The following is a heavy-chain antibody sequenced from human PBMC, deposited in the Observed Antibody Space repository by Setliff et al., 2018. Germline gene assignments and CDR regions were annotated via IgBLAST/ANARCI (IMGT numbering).Heavy chain of an antibody. CDR3: AKRGPYCSGGTCHYYFDY. Sequence: SETLSLTCIVSGGSINSYYWNWIRQPPGKGLEWIGYIYYSGNSNYDTNYNPSLKSRVTILSDTSKNQFSLILSSVTAADTAVYYCAKRGPYCSGGTCHYYFDYWGQGTLVTVSS. D-gene: IGHD2-15*01. CDR2: IYYSGNSNYDT. J-gene: IGHJ4*02. CDR1: GGSINSYY. V-gene: IGHV4-59*01.